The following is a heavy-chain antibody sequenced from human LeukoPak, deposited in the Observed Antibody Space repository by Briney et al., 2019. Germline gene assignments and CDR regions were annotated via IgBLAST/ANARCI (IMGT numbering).Heavy chain of an antibody. V-gene: IGHV3-33*01. CDR1: GFTFSNYG. J-gene: IGHJ4*02. CDR3: ARDGYYGSGRPFDY. D-gene: IGHD3-10*01. CDR2: IWYDGSEK. Sequence: PGRSLRLSCAASGFTFSNYGMHWVRQAPGKGLEWVAVIWYDGSEKYYADSVKGRLTISRDNSKNTLYLQMNSLRADDTAVYYCARDGYYGSGRPFDYWGQGALVSVSS.